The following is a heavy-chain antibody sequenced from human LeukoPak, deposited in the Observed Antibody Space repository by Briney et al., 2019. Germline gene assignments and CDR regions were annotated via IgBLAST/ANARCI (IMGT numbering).Heavy chain of an antibody. Sequence: GGSLRPSCAASGFTFSSYSMNWVRQAPGKGLEWVGLIRSKAFGGTTEYAASVKGRFTISRDESKSIAYLQMNSLKTEDTAVYYCTRGPDLDTVLGRGLMFTVLFDFWGQGTLVTVSS. CDR3: TRGPDLDTVLGRGLMFTVLFDF. CDR1: GFTFSSYS. J-gene: IGHJ4*02. D-gene: IGHD5-18*01. V-gene: IGHV3-49*04. CDR2: IRSKAFGGTT.